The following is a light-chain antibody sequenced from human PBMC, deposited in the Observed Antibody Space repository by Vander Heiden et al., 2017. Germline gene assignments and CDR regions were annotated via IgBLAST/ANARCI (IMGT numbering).Light chain of an antibody. Sequence: EKVMTQPPGSLSVFPGDSATLSCRASHSVGTNLAWYRQKPGQPPSLLIFDASSRATGVPARFRASGSGTEFTLTISSLQSEDFASYYCQQYNNWPYTFGQGTKLEIK. CDR1: HSVGTN. CDR3: QQYNNWPYT. V-gene: IGKV3-15*01. J-gene: IGKJ2*01. CDR2: DAS.